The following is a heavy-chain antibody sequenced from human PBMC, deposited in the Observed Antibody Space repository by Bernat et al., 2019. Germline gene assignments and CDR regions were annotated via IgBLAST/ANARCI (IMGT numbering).Heavy chain of an antibody. J-gene: IGHJ4*02. CDR3: ARDPYDSSGYYGGGDY. Sequence: EVQLAESGGGLVQPGGSLRLSCAASGFTVSSNYMSWVRQAPGKGLEWVSVIYSGGSTYYADSVKGRFTISRDNSKNTLYLQMNSLRAEDTAVYYCARDPYDSSGYYGGGDYWGQGTLVTVSS. CDR1: GFTVSSNY. V-gene: IGHV3-66*01. D-gene: IGHD3-22*01. CDR2: IYSGGST.